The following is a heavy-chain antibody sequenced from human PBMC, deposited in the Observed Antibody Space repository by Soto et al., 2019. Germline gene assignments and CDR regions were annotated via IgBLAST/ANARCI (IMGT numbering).Heavy chain of an antibody. CDR1: GFTFSSYG. V-gene: IGHV3-33*01. Sequence: GSLRLSCAASGFTFSSYGMHWVRQAPGQGLEWVAIIWYDGSNKYYADSVKGRFTISRDNSKNTLYLQMNSLRAEDTAVYYCARDRGQLLLDYWGQGTLVTVSS. J-gene: IGHJ4*02. CDR3: ARDRGQLLLDY. CDR2: IWYDGSNK. D-gene: IGHD2-2*01.